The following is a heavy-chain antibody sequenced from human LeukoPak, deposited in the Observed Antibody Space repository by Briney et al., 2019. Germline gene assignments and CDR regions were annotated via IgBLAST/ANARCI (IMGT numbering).Heavy chain of an antibody. CDR2: ISSSSSYI. J-gene: IGHJ5*02. V-gene: IGHV3-21*01. D-gene: IGHD2-2*01. CDR1: GFTFSSCS. Sequence: GGSLRLSCAASGFTFSSCSMNWVRQAPGKGLEWVSSISSSSSYIYYADSVKGRFTISRDNAKNSLYLQMNSLRAEDTAVYYCARVSGTSGPPTGFDPWGQGTLVTVSS. CDR3: ARVSGTSGPPTGFDP.